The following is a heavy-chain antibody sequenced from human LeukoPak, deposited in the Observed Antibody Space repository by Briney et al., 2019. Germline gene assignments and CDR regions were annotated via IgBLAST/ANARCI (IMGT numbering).Heavy chain of an antibody. CDR1: GFTFSSYG. D-gene: IGHD3-10*01. CDR3: ARGGSITMVRGVIISNPFDDAFDI. CDR2: ISSSGSTI. Sequence: GGSLRLSCAASGFTFSSYGMHWVRQAPGKGLEWVSYISSSGSTIYYADSVKGRFTISRDNYKNTLYLQMNSLRAEDTAVYYCARGGSITMVRGVIISNPFDDAFDIWGQGTMVTVSS. V-gene: IGHV3-48*01. J-gene: IGHJ3*02.